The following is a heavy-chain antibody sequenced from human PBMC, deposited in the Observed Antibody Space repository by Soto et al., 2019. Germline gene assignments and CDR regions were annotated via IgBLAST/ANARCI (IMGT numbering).Heavy chain of an antibody. CDR1: GGSFSGYY. V-gene: IGHV4-34*01. Sequence: PSVTLSFTCPVYGGSFSGYYWSWLRQPPGKGLKWIGESNHSGSTIYNPSLKSRGTRSVDTSKNQFSPKVISVTASDTAVYYCASEYSGSLGGMDVWGQGTTVT. CDR3: ASEYSGSLGGMDV. J-gene: IGHJ6*02. D-gene: IGHD6-6*01. CDR2: SNHSGST.